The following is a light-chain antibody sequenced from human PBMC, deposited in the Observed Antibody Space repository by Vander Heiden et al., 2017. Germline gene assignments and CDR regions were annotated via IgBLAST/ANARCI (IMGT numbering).Light chain of an antibody. V-gene: IGKV1-33*01. CDR2: DAS. J-gene: IGKJ5*01. Sequence: DFQLTQSPSSLSASVGDSVTITCQASQDISNYLNWYQQKPGKAPKLLIYDASNLETGVPSRFSGSGSGTDFTFTISSLQPEDIATYYCQQYDNLPGTFGQGTRLEIK. CDR1: QDISNY. CDR3: QQYDNLPGT.